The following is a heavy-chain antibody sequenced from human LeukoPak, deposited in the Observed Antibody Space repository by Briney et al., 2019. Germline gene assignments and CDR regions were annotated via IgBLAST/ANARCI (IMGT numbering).Heavy chain of an antibody. CDR1: GFTFSSYS. Sequence: GGSLRLSCAASGFTFSSYSMNWVRQAPGKGLEWVSSISSSSSFKYHADSVKGRFTISRDNAKNSLYLQMNSLRAEDTAVYYCARGSLAVAGTGVDYWGQGTLVTVSS. V-gene: IGHV3-21*01. D-gene: IGHD6-19*01. CDR2: ISSSSSFK. J-gene: IGHJ4*02. CDR3: ARGSLAVAGTGVDY.